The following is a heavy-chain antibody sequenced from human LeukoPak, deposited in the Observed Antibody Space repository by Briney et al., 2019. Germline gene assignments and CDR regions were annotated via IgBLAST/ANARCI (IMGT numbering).Heavy chain of an antibody. V-gene: IGHV3-64*01. J-gene: IGHJ4*02. CDR1: GFTFSSFS. CDR3: ARGQLPSYPDY. D-gene: IGHD6-13*01. CDR2: ISANGGST. Sequence: EGSLRLSCAASGFTFSSFSMHWVRQAPGKGLEYLSGISANGGSTYYVNSVKGRFTISRDNSKNTLYLRMGSLRTEDMAVYYCARGQLPSYPDYWGQGTLVTVSS.